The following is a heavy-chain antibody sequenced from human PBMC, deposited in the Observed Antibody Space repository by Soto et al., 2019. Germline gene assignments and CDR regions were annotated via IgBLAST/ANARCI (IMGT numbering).Heavy chain of an antibody. Sequence: PGESLKISCKGSGYSFSSFSIAWVRQMPGKGLEWMGVIHPSDSDATYSPSFQGQVTISADKSISTAYLQWSSLKASDTAIYYCARPSGSFSFVAYWGQGTLVTVSS. D-gene: IGHD1-26*01. CDR3: ARPSGSFSFVAY. CDR2: IHPSDSDA. J-gene: IGHJ4*02. V-gene: IGHV5-51*01. CDR1: GYSFSSFS.